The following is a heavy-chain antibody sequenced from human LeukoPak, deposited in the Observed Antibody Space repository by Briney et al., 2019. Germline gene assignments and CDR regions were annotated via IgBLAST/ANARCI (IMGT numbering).Heavy chain of an antibody. CDR3: TRERAGGFDLDY. D-gene: IGHD3-16*01. Sequence: GGSLRLSCVASGFSLSRYWMHWVRQAPGKGLVWVSRINSDGSTTTYADSVKGRFTISRDNAKNTLYLQMNSLRAEDTAVYYCTRERAGGFDLDYWGQGALVTVSS. CDR2: INSDGSTT. V-gene: IGHV3-74*01. J-gene: IGHJ4*02. CDR1: GFSLSRYW.